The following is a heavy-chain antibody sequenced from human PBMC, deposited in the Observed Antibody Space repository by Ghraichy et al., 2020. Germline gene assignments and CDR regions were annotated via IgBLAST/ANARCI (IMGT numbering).Heavy chain of an antibody. CDR1: GFTFSSYS. CDR2: ISSSSSTI. D-gene: IGHD1-1*01. Sequence: GESLNISCAASGFTFSSYSMNWVRQAPGKGLEWVSYISSSSSTIYYADSVKGRFTISRDNAKNSLYLQMNSLRDEDTAVYYCARGWGTGSDWAAFDIWGQGTMVTVSS. J-gene: IGHJ3*02. CDR3: ARGWGTGSDWAAFDI. V-gene: IGHV3-48*02.